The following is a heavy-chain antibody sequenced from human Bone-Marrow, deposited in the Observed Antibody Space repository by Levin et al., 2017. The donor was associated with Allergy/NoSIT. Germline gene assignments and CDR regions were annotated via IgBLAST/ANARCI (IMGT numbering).Heavy chain of an antibody. J-gene: IGHJ4*02. CDR2: ISYDGSNK. CDR1: GFTFSSYG. Sequence: PGGSLRLSCAASGFTFSSYGMHWVRQAPGKGLEWVAVISYDGSNKYYADSVKGRFTISRDNSKNTLYLQMNSLRAEDTAVYYCGYYSSSMWGQGTLVTVSS. D-gene: IGHD6-13*01. CDR3: GYYSSSM. V-gene: IGHV3-30*03.